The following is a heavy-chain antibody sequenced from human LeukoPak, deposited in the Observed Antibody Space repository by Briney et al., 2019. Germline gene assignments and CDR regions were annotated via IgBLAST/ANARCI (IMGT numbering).Heavy chain of an antibody. V-gene: IGHV1-2*02. J-gene: IGHJ4*02. D-gene: IGHD4-17*01. Sequence: ASVKVSCKASGGTFSSYAISWVRQAPGQGLEWMGWINPNSGGTNYAQKFQGRVTMTRDTSISTAYMELSRLRSDDAAVYYCAKSSTVTKRLDSWGQGTLVTVSS. CDR2: INPNSGGT. CDR1: GGTFSSYA. CDR3: AKSSTVTKRLDS.